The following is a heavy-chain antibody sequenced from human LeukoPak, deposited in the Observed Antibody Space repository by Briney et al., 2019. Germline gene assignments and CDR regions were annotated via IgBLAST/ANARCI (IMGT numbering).Heavy chain of an antibody. Sequence: PGGSLRLSCTASGFTFGDYAMSWVRQAPGKGLEWVGFIRSKAYGGTTEYAASVKGRFTISRDDSKSIAYLQMNSLKTEDTAVYYCTRGSMAQGYYYYYYMDVWGKGTTVTVSS. CDR1: GFTFGDYA. D-gene: IGHD2/OR15-2a*01. J-gene: IGHJ6*03. V-gene: IGHV3-49*04. CDR3: TRGSMAQGYYYYYYMDV. CDR2: IRSKAYGGTT.